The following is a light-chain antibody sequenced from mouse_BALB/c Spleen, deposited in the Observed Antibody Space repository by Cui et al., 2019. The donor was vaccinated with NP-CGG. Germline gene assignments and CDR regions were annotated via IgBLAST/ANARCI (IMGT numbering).Light chain of an antibody. Sequence: QAVVTQESALTTSPGETVTLTCRSSTGAVTTSNYANWVQEKPDHLFTGVIGGTNNRAPGVPVRFSGFLIEDKAALTITGAQTEDEAIYFCALWYSNHWVFGGGTKLTVL. CDR2: GTN. J-gene: IGLJ1*01. V-gene: IGLV1*01. CDR3: ALWYSNHWV. CDR1: TGAVTTSNY.